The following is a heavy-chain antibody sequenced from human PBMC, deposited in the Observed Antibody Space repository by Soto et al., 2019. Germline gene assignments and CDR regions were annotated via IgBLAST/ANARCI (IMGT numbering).Heavy chain of an antibody. V-gene: IGHV3-33*01. Sequence: QVQLVESGGGVVQPGKSLRLSCDASGFTFSDYGMHWVRQAPGKGLEWVAVIWYDGNNKHYAESVEGRFTVSRYNSKNALYLEMNSLRVEDTGVYYCASSRSSTVATGIDYWGQGTPVTVSS. CDR2: IWYDGNNK. CDR3: ASSRSSTVATGIDY. CDR1: GFTFSDYG. J-gene: IGHJ4*02. D-gene: IGHD4-17*01.